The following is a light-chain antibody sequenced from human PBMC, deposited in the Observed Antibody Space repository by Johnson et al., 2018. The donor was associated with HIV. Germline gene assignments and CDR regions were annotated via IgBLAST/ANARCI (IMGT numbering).Light chain of an antibody. CDR3: GTWDSSLSSGFYV. J-gene: IGLJ1*01. CDR1: SSNIGNNY. CDR2: DNN. V-gene: IGLV1-51*01. Sequence: QSVLTQPPSVSAAPGQKVTISCSGSSSNIGNNYVSWYQQLPKTAPKLLIYDNNKRPSGIPDRFSGSKSGTSATLGITGLPTGDEADYYCGTWDSSLSSGFYVFGTGTKVTVL.